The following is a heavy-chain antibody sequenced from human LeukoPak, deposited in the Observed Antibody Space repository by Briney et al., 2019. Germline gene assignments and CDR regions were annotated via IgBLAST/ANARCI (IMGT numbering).Heavy chain of an antibody. CDR1: GYTLTELS. Sequence: ASVKVSCKVSGYTLTELSMHWVRQAPGKGLEWMGGFDPEDGETIYAQKFQGRVTMTEDTSTDTAYMELSSLRSEDTAVYYCATGYDFWSGYYSYYYGMDVWGQGTTVTVSS. V-gene: IGHV1-24*01. CDR3: ATGYDFWSGYYSYYYGMDV. J-gene: IGHJ6*02. CDR2: FDPEDGET. D-gene: IGHD3-3*01.